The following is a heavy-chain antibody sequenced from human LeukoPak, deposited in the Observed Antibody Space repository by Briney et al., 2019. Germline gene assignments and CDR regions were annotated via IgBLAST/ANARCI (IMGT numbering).Heavy chain of an antibody. CDR2: ISSSSSTI. D-gene: IGHD5-24*01. CDR3: ARDLVDGYNYY. Sequence: GGSLRLSCAASGFTFSSYSMNWVRQAPGKGLEWVSYISSSSSTIYYADSVKGRFTISRDNAKNSLYLQMNSLRAEDTAVYYCARDLVDGYNYYWGQGTLVTVSS. J-gene: IGHJ4*02. V-gene: IGHV3-48*04. CDR1: GFTFSSYS.